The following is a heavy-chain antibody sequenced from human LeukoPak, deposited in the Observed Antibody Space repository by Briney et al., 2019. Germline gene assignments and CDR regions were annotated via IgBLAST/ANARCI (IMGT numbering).Heavy chain of an antibody. V-gene: IGHV1-2*02. CDR2: INPNSGGT. D-gene: IGHD3-10*01. CDR3: AIGYGSGSYFPGVISSAAFDI. J-gene: IGHJ3*02. CDR1: GYTFTGYY. Sequence: ASVKVSCKASGYTFTGYYMHWVRQAPGQGLEWMGWINPNSGGTNYAQKFQGRVTMTRGTSISTAYMELSRLRSDDTAVYYCAIGYGSGSYFPGVISSAAFDIWGQGTMVTVSS.